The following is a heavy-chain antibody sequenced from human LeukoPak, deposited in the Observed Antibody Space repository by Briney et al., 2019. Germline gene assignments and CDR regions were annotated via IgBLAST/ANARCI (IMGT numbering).Heavy chain of an antibody. CDR3: ARGGTTVTEDFDY. V-gene: IGHV3-48*03. Sequence: GGSLRLSCAASGFTFSSYEMNWVRQAPGKGLEWVSYISSSGDTISYADSVKGRFTISRDNAKNSLYLQMNSLRAGDTAVYYCARGGTTVTEDFDYWGQGTLVTVSS. CDR1: GFTFSSYE. CDR2: ISSSGDTI. D-gene: IGHD4-17*01. J-gene: IGHJ4*02.